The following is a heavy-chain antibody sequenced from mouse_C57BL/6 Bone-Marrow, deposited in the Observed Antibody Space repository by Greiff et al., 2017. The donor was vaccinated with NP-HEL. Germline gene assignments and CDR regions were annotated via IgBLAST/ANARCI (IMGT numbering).Heavy chain of an antibody. CDR3: ARSGGLLSDYYAMDY. CDR1: GYTFTSYW. J-gene: IGHJ4*01. Sequence: QVQLKQPGAELVRPGTSVKLSCKASGYTFTSYWMHWVKQRPGQGLEWIGVIDPSDSYTNYTQKFKGKATLTVDTSSSTAYMQLSSLTSEDSAVYYCARSGGLLSDYYAMDYWGQGTSVTVSS. V-gene: IGHV1-59*01. CDR2: IDPSDSYT. D-gene: IGHD2-10*01.